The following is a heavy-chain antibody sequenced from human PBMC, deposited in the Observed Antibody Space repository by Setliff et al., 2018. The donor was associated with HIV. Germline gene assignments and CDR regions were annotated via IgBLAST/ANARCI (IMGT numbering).Heavy chain of an antibody. Sequence: PGGSLRLSCAASGFTFRNAWMSWVRQAPGKGLEWVANIKQDGSEKYYVDSVKGRFTISRDNAKKSLYLQMNSLRAEDTAVYYCAREARDESSGKNWFDPWGQGTLVTVSS. CDR1: GFTFRNAW. CDR3: AREARDESSGKNWFDP. V-gene: IGHV3-7*01. CDR2: IKQDGSEK. J-gene: IGHJ5*02. D-gene: IGHD3-22*01.